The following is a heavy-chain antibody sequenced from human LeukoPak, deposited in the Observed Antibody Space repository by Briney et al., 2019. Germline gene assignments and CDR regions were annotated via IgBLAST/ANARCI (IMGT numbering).Heavy chain of an antibody. V-gene: IGHV3-23*01. CDR2: ISGSGGST. J-gene: IGHJ4*02. CDR1: GFTFSSYG. D-gene: IGHD3-9*01. CDR3: AKTDILTGYSARYYFDY. Sequence: GGSLRLSCAVSGFTFSSYGMHWVRQAPGKGLEWVSAISGSGGSTYYADSLKGRFTISRDNSKNTLYLQMNSLRAEDTAVYYCAKTDILTGYSARYYFDYWGQGTLVTVSS.